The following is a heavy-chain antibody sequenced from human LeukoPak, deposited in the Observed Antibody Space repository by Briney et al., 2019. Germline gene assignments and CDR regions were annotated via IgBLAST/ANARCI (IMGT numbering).Heavy chain of an antibody. CDR3: AVGVYVSSGSKRGFDY. CDR2: MSRSSDTI. Sequence: GGSLRLSCAASGFTFSSYSMNWVRQAPGKGLEWVSYMSRSSDTIYYADSVKGRFTMSRDNAKSALFLQMNSLGAENTTIYYCAVGVYVSSGSKRGFDYWGLGTLVTVSS. D-gene: IGHD3-3*01. J-gene: IGHJ4*02. CDR1: GFTFSSYS. V-gene: IGHV3-48*01.